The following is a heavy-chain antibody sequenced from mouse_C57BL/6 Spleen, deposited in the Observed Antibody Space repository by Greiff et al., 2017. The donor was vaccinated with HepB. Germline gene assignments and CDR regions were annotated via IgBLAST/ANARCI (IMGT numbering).Heavy chain of an antibody. Sequence: VQRQQSGAELVKPGASVKMSCKASGYTFTSYWITGVKQRPGQGREGIGDIYPGSGSTNYNEKFKSKATLTVDTSSSTAYMQLSSRTSEDSAVYYCARNDGYYVGYWGQGTTLTVSS. J-gene: IGHJ2*01. D-gene: IGHD2-3*01. CDR3: ARNDGYYVGY. V-gene: IGHV1-55*01. CDR2: IYPGSGST. CDR1: GYTFTSYW.